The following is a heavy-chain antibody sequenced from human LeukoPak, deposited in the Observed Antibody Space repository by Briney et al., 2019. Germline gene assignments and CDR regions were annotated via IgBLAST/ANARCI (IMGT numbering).Heavy chain of an antibody. CDR3: ARSGNDKDY. CDR1: GFIFSDHY. CDR2: ISGSGGST. J-gene: IGHJ4*02. V-gene: IGHV3-23*01. D-gene: IGHD3-22*01. Sequence: GGSLRLSCAASGFIFSDHYMDWVRQAPGKGLEWVSAISGSGGSTYYADSVKGRFTISRDNSKNTLYLQMNSLRAEDTAVYYCARSGNDKDYWGQGTLVTVSS.